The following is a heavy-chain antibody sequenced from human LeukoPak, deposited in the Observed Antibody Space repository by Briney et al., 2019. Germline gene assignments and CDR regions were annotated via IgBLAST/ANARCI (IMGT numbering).Heavy chain of an antibody. CDR3: ARQPGYYDSSGYYYFQH. CDR1: GGSISSSSYY. CDR2: IYYSGST. J-gene: IGHJ1*01. D-gene: IGHD3-22*01. V-gene: IGHV4-39*01. Sequence: PSETLSLTCTVSGGSISSSSYYWGWIRQPPGKGLEWIGSIYYSGSTYYNPSLKSRVTISVDTSKNQFSLKLSSVTAADTAVYYCARQPGYYDSSGYYYFQHWGQGNLVTVSS.